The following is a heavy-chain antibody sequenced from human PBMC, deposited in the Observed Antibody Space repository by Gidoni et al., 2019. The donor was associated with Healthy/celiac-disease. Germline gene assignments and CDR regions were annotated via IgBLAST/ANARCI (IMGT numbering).Heavy chain of an antibody. Sequence: QVQLVQSGAEVQKPGASVKVSCKASGYTFPGYYMHWVRQAPGQGLAWMGWINPNSGGTNYAQKFQGRVTMTRDTSISTAYMELSRLRSDDTAVYYCATRQASFGYWAFDIWGQGTMVTVSS. CDR2: INPNSGGT. CDR3: ATRQASFGYWAFDI. V-gene: IGHV1-2*02. CDR1: GYTFPGYY. J-gene: IGHJ3*02. D-gene: IGHD2-8*02.